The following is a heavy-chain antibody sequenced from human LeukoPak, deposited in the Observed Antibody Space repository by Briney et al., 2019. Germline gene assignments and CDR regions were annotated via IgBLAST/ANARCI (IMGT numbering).Heavy chain of an antibody. CDR2: IYSGGST. CDR1: GFSVSRNY. Sequence: GGSLRLSCAASGFSVSRNYMTWVRQAPGEGLEWVSLIYSGGSTSYAGSVKGRFTISRDNSKNTLYLQMNSLRAEDTAVYYCARKTDHQTGGDYWGQGTLVTVSS. J-gene: IGHJ4*02. D-gene: IGHD1-1*01. V-gene: IGHV3-66*01. CDR3: ARKTDHQTGGDY.